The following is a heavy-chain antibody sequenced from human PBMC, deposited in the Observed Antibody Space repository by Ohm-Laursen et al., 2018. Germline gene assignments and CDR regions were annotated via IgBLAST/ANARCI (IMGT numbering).Heavy chain of an antibody. CDR2: IYYSGGT. CDR1: GGAISSYY. Sequence: GTLSLTCTISGGAISSYYWSWIRQPAGKGLEWIGYIYYSGGTYYNPSLKSRATISVDTSKNQFSLKLSSVTAADTAMYYCAAWHGYFDIWGRGTLVTVSS. CDR3: AAWHGYFDI. J-gene: IGHJ2*01. V-gene: IGHV4-59*06.